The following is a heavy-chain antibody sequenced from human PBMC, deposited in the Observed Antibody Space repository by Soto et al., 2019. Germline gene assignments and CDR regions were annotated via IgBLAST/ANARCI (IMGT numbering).Heavy chain of an antibody. V-gene: IGHV3-48*03. CDR3: VREAALDSFDQ. CDR2: ISSSGSNT. J-gene: IGHJ4*02. D-gene: IGHD1-1*01. Sequence: PGGSLRLSCAASGFTFSSYEMNWVRQAPGKGLEWVSHISSSGSNTYYPDSVKGRFTISRDNAKNSLFLQMNSLRAEDTAVYYCVREAALDSFDQWGQGTLVTVSS. CDR1: GFTFSSYE.